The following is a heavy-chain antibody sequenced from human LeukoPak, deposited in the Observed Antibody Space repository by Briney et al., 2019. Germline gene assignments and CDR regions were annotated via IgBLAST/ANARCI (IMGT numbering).Heavy chain of an antibody. Sequence: GGSLRLSCAVSGFTLSDHNMDWVRQAQGKGLEWVGRTTNKAHSYTTEYAASVKGRFTISRDDSQNSLYLQMNSLKTEDTAVYYCARAPSGLDYWGQGILVTVSS. CDR1: GFTLSDHN. CDR3: ARAPSGLDY. CDR2: TTNKAHSYTT. V-gene: IGHV3-72*01. J-gene: IGHJ4*02. D-gene: IGHD2-15*01.